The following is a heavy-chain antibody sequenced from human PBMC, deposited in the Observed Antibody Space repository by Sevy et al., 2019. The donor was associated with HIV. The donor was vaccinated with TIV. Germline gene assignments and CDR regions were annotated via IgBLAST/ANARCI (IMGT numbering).Heavy chain of an antibody. D-gene: IGHD3-9*01. CDR2: INPSGGST. Sequence: ASVKVSCKASGYTFTSYYMHWVRQAPGQGLEWMGIINPSGGSTSYAQKFQARVTMTRDTSTSTVYMELSSLRSEDTAVYYCARDSDNYDILTGYYPFDYWGQGTLVTVSS. V-gene: IGHV1-46*01. CDR1: GYTFTSYY. J-gene: IGHJ4*02. CDR3: ARDSDNYDILTGYYPFDY.